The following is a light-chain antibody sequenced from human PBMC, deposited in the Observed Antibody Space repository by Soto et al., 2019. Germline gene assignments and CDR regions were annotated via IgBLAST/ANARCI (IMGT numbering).Light chain of an antibody. Sequence: EIVMTQSPATLSVSPGERVTLSCRASQSVSSDLAWYQHKPGQAPRLLIYGASTRATGTPARFSGSGSGTEFSLIISSLQSEDFAVYYCLQYNDWPQKQYTVGQGTKLEIK. V-gene: IGKV3-15*01. CDR2: GAS. CDR3: LQYNDWPQKQYT. CDR1: QSVSSD. J-gene: IGKJ2*01.